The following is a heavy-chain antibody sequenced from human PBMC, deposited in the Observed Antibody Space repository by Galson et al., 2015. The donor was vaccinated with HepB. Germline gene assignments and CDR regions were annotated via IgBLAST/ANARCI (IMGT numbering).Heavy chain of an antibody. CDR1: GYTFTSYA. CDR3: ARAYSSSWDIIGVVYYYYYYMDV. Sequence: SVKVSCKASGYTFTSYAMNWVRQAPGQGLEWMGWINTNTGNPTYAQGFTGRFVFSLDTSVSTAYLQISSLKAEDTAVYYCARAYSSSWDIIGVVYYYYYYMDVWGKGTTVTVSS. V-gene: IGHV7-4-1*02. CDR2: INTNTGNP. D-gene: IGHD6-13*01. J-gene: IGHJ6*03.